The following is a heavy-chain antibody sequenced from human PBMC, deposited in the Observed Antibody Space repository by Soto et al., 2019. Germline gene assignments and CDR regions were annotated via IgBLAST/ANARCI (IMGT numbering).Heavy chain of an antibody. J-gene: IGHJ4*02. Sequence: SETLSLTCTVSGGSISSSSYYWGWIRQPPGKGLEWIGSIYYSGSTYYNPSLKSRVTISVDTSKNQFSLKLSSVTAADTAVYYCARIYTRYFDYWGQGTLVTVSS. CDR3: ARIYTRYFDY. CDR1: GGSISSSSYY. V-gene: IGHV4-39*01. D-gene: IGHD4-4*01. CDR2: IYYSGST.